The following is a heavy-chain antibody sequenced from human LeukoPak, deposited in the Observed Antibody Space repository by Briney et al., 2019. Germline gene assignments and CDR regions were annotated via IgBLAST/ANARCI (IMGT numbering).Heavy chain of an antibody. Sequence: TGGSLRLSCAASGFTFSSYAMSWVRQAPGKGLEWVAVISYDGSNKYYADSVKGRFTISRDNSKNTLYLQMNSLRAEDTAVYYCAKDEPSPLGGTSNFDYWGQGTLVTVSS. CDR2: ISYDGSNK. V-gene: IGHV3-30*18. D-gene: IGHD5/OR15-5a*01. J-gene: IGHJ4*02. CDR3: AKDEPSPLGGTSNFDY. CDR1: GFTFSSYA.